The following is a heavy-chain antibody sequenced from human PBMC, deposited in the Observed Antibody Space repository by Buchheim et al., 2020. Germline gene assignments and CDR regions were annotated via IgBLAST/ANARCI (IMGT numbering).Heavy chain of an antibody. J-gene: IGHJ4*02. Sequence: QVQLVESGGGLVKPGGSLRLSCAASGFTFSDYYVSWIRQAPGKGLEWVSYISSSSSYTNYADSVKGRLTISRDNAKKSLYLQMNSLRAEDTAVYYCARIEVPAAIFDYWGQGTL. CDR1: GFTFSDYY. V-gene: IGHV3-11*06. CDR2: ISSSSSYT. CDR3: ARIEVPAAIFDY. D-gene: IGHD2-2*01.